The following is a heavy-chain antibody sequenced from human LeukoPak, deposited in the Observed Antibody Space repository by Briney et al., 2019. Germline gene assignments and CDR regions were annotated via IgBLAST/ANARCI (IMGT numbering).Heavy chain of an antibody. J-gene: IGHJ4*02. Sequence: GASVKVSCKASGYRFTGYNIDWVRQAPGQRPEWMGRINAENGDTKYSQKFQGRVTITRDTFASTSYMELSSLRSEDTAVYYCARDQYNVIDSWGQGTLATVSS. V-gene: IGHV1-3*01. CDR1: GYRFTGYN. D-gene: IGHD1-14*01. CDR2: INAENGDT. CDR3: ARDQYNVIDS.